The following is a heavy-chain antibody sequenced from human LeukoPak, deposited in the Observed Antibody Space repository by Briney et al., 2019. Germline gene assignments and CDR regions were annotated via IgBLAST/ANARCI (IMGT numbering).Heavy chain of an antibody. CDR2: IGWDDDK. Sequence: ESGPTLVKATQTLTLTCTFSGFSLSTTGVGVGWIRQPPGKALEWLGFIGWDDDKRYSPSLKTRLTISKDTSKNHVVLTMTNMDPVDTATYYCAHRPAGGSXXHFDYWGXGTLVTVS. D-gene: IGHD1-26*01. V-gene: IGHV2-5*02. J-gene: IGHJ4*01. CDR1: GFSLSTTGVG. CDR3: AHRPAGGSXXHFDY.